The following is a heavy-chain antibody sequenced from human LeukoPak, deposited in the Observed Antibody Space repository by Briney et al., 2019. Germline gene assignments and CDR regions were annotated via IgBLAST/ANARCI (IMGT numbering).Heavy chain of an antibody. V-gene: IGHV3-21*06. Sequence: PGGSLRLSCAASGFIFSNYGMNWVRQAPGKGLEWVAAISASGSATSYADSVRGRFTISRDNAKNPLYLQMNSLTAEDTAVFYCARRRYGEAFNVWGQGTMVTVSS. CDR2: ISASGSAT. CDR3: ARRRYGEAFNV. D-gene: IGHD3-9*01. CDR1: GFIFSNYG. J-gene: IGHJ3*01.